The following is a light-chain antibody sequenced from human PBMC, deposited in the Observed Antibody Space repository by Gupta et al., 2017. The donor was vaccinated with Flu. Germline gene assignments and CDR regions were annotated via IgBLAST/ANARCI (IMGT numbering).Light chain of an antibody. CDR3: QQYYNRPLT. CDR1: QPIFHSSNTKNY. Sequence: DIVMTKSPEPLAVSLGEEATTHCKSSQPIFHSSNTKNYLARYQHKAGQSPQLLIYWASTRDSGFPDRFTGGGSGTEFTLTINRLQAEDVAVYYCQQYYNRPLTFGGGTKVEI. J-gene: IGKJ4*01. V-gene: IGKV4-1*01. CDR2: WAS.